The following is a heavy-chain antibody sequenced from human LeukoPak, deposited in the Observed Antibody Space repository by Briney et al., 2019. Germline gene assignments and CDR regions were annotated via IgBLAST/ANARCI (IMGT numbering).Heavy chain of an antibody. J-gene: IGHJ4*02. D-gene: IGHD3-22*01. V-gene: IGHV1-18*01. Sequence: ASVKVSCKASGYTFTSYGISWVRQAPGQGLEWMGWISAYNGNTNYAQKLQGRVTMTTDTSTSTAYMELRSLRSEDTAVYYCAREDRGAYDSSGYKFHYWGQGTLVTVSS. CDR2: ISAYNGNT. CDR1: GYTFTSYG. CDR3: AREDRGAYDSSGYKFHY.